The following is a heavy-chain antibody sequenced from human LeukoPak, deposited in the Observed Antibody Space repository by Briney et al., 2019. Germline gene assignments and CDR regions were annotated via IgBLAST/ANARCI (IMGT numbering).Heavy chain of an antibody. Sequence: PGGSLRLSCAASGFTVSSNYMSWVRQAPGKGLEWVSVIYSGGSTYYADSVKGRFTISRDNSKNTLYLQMNSLRAEDTAVYYCARRLYCSGGSCYGGDAFDIWGQGTMVTVSS. CDR1: GFTVSSNY. J-gene: IGHJ3*02. CDR3: ARRLYCSGGSCYGGDAFDI. CDR2: IYSGGST. V-gene: IGHV3-53*01. D-gene: IGHD2-15*01.